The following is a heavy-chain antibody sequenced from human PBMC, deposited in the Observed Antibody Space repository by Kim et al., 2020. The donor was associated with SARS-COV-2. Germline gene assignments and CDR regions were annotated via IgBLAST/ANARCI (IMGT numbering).Heavy chain of an antibody. CDR1: GFTFSDYY. CDR3: ARDRGGVWFGERCWFDP. V-gene: IGHV3-11*05. CDR2: ISSSSSYT. J-gene: IGHJ5*02. D-gene: IGHD3-10*01. Sequence: GGSLRLSCAASGFTFSDYYMSWIRQAPGKGLEWVSYISSSSSYTNYADSVKGRFTISRDNAKNSLYLQMNSLRAEDTAVYYCARDRGGVWFGERCWFDPWGQGTLVTVSS.